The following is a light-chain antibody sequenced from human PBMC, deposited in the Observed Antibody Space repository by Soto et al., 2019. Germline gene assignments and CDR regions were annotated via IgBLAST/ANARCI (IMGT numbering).Light chain of an antibody. CDR1: SSDIGTYDH. CDR3: ISYTVSRSYV. Sequence: SALTHPASLSGSPGQSITISCSGTSSDIGTYDHVAWYQQFTGKSPKLMIYSVSNRPSGVSTRFSGSKSGNTASLTISGLQTEDEADYYCISYTVSRSYVFGTGTKVTVL. V-gene: IGLV2-14*01. CDR2: SVS. J-gene: IGLJ1*01.